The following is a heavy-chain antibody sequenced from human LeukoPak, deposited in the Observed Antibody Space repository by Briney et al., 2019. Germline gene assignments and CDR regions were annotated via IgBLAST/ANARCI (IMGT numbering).Heavy chain of an antibody. D-gene: IGHD3-10*01. CDR1: GGTFSSYA. CDR3: ARGSQDTMVRGARYYFDY. J-gene: IGHJ4*02. Sequence: SVKVSCKASGGTFSSYAISWVRQAPGQGLECMGGIIPIFGTANYAQKFQGRVTITADESTSTAYMELSSLRSEDTAVYYCARGSQDTMVRGARYYFDYWGQGTLVTVSS. V-gene: IGHV1-69*13. CDR2: IIPIFGTA.